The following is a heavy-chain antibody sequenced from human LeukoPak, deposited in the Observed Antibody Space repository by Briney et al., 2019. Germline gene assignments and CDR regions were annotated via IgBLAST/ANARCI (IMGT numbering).Heavy chain of an antibody. Sequence: GGPLRLSCAASGFTFSSYGMHWVRQAPGKGLEWVAVISYDGSNKYYADSVKGRFTISRDNSKNTLYLQMNSLRAEDTAVYYCAKEKYYYDSSGYYSGVDYWGQGTLVTVSS. CDR2: ISYDGSNK. J-gene: IGHJ4*02. CDR3: AKEKYYYDSSGYYSGVDY. D-gene: IGHD3-22*01. CDR1: GFTFSSYG. V-gene: IGHV3-30*18.